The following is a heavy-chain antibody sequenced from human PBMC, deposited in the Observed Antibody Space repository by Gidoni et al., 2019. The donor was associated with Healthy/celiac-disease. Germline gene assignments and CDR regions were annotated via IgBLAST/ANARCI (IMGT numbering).Heavy chain of an antibody. CDR2: IYYRWST. CDR1: GGSIRSYS. V-gene: IGHV4-59*01. D-gene: IGHD2-8*01. Sequence: QVQLQESGPGLVKPSETLSLTCTVSGGSIRSYSWSWIRQPPGKGLEWIGYIYYRWSTNYNPSLKSRVTISVDTSKNQFSLKLSSVTAADTAVYYCARQYFTNGVCFPFDYWGQGTLVTVSS. J-gene: IGHJ4*02. CDR3: ARQYFTNGVCFPFDY.